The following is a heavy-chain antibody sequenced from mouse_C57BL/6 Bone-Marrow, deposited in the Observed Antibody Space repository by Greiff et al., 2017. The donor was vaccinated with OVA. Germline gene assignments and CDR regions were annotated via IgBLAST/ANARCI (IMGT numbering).Heavy chain of an antibody. CDR3: ASLTD. CDR1: GFTFSSYG. CDR2: ISSGGSYT. J-gene: IGHJ2*01. V-gene: IGHV5-6*01. D-gene: IGHD3-2*01. Sequence: EVQGVESGGDLVKPGGSLKLSCAASGFTFSSYGMSWVRQTPDKRLEWVATISSGGSYTYYPDSVKGRFTISRDNAKNTLYLQMSSLKSEDTAMYYCASLTDWGQGTTLTVSS.